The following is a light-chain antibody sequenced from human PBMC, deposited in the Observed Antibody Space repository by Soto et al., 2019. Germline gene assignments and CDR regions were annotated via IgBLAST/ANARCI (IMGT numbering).Light chain of an antibody. CDR1: SSDVGAYNY. Sequence: QSALTQPASVSGSLGQSITISCTGTSSDVGAYNYVSWFQQHPGKAPKVMIFEVSKRPSGVSNRFSGSKSGNMASLTISGLQAEDEGDYCSSFTTTSTVLLGGGTKVTVL. CDR2: EVS. CDR3: SSFTTTSTVL. V-gene: IGLV2-14*01. J-gene: IGLJ2*01.